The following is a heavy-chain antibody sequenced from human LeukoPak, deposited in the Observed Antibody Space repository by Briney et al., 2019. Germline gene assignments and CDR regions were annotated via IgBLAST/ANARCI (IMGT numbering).Heavy chain of an antibody. CDR1: GFTFSSYG. Sequence: PGRSLRLSCAASGFTFSSYGMHWVRQAPGKGLEWVAVISYDGSNKYYADSVKGRFTIPRDNSKNTLYLQMNSLRAEDTAVYYCAKENYYDSSGYQNWGQGTLVTVSS. J-gene: IGHJ4*02. CDR3: AKENYYDSSGYQN. D-gene: IGHD3-22*01. CDR2: ISYDGSNK. V-gene: IGHV3-30*18.